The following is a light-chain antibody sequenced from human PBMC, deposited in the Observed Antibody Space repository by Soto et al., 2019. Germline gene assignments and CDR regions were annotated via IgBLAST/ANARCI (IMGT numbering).Light chain of an antibody. CDR2: GAS. Sequence: EIVLTQSPGTLSLSPGAGATLSCRTSQGISSSYVAWYQQKPGQAPRLLIYGASSRATGIPDRFGGRGSGTDFTLTISRLEPEDFAVYYCQQYGTSPRTFGQGTKVEVK. V-gene: IGKV3-20*01. J-gene: IGKJ1*01. CDR3: QQYGTSPRT. CDR1: QGISSSY.